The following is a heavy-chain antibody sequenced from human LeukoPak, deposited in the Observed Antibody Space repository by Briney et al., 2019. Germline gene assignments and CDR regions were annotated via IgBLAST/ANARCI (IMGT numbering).Heavy chain of an antibody. CDR1: GYTLTELS. V-gene: IGHV1-24*01. J-gene: IGHJ4*02. CDR3: ATAAMVRGVMGVGDY. Sequence: ASVKVSCKVSGYTLTELSMHWVRQAPGKGLEWMGGFDPEDGETIYAQKFQGRVTMTEDASTDTAYMELSSLRSEDTAVYYCATAAMVRGVMGVGDYWGQGTLVTVSS. D-gene: IGHD3-10*01. CDR2: FDPEDGET.